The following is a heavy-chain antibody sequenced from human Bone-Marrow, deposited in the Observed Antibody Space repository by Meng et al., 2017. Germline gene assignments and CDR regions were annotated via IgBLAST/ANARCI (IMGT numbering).Heavy chain of an antibody. J-gene: IGHJ4*02. CDR1: GGSISSYY. V-gene: IGHV4-59*01. CDR2: IYYSGST. D-gene: IGHD1-26*01. CDR3: ARALVGANDY. Sequence: SETLSLTCTVSGGSISSYYWSWIRQPPGKGLEWIGYIYYSGSTNYNPSLKSRVTISVDTSKNQFSLKLSSVTAADTDVYYCARALVGANDYWGQGTLVTVSS.